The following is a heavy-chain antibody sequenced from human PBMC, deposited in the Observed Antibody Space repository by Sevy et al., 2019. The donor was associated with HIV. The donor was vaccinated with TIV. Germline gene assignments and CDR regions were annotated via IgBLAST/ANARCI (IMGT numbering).Heavy chain of an antibody. D-gene: IGHD1-26*01. V-gene: IGHV3-15*01. CDR1: GFSFKNVW. J-gene: IGHJ3*02. CDR3: ATVLGAGAAGAFEI. Sequence: GSLRLSCAGSGFSFKNVWMTWVRQTPGKGLEWVGHAKRKSDGGSIDYGSPVNGRFTISRDDSKDMLYLQMSSLKTEDTGVYYCATVLGAGAAGAFEIWGQGTMVTVS. CDR2: AKRKSDGGSI.